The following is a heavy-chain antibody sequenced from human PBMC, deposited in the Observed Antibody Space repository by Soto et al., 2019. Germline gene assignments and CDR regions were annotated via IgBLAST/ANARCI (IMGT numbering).Heavy chain of an antibody. J-gene: IGHJ4*02. V-gene: IGHV3-48*02. D-gene: IGHD2-15*01. CDR3: ARGDRFRCSGGRCVSDGLFDY. Sequence: EVQLVESGGGLVQPGGSLRLSCSASGFTFSAHTMNCVRQAPGKGLEWVSYINGSSSTSYYADSVKGRFTISRDNAENSLYLQMNSLRDEDTAVYYCARGDRFRCSGGRCVSDGLFDYWGQGTLVTVSS. CDR1: GFTFSAHT. CDR2: INGSSSTS.